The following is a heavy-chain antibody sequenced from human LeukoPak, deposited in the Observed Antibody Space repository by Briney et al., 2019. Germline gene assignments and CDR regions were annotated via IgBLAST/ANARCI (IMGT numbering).Heavy chain of an antibody. J-gene: IGHJ4*02. CDR1: GYTFTAYH. CDR2: INPNSGGT. D-gene: IGHD3-10*01. CDR3: ARAALSDYFGSGSYVDY. Sequence: ASVKLSCKASGYTFTAYHMHWVRQAPGQGLGWMGWINPNSGGTKYAQKFQDWVTMTRDTSISTAYMELNRLRSDDTAGYYCARAALSDYFGSGSYVDYWGQGTLVTVSS. V-gene: IGHV1-2*04.